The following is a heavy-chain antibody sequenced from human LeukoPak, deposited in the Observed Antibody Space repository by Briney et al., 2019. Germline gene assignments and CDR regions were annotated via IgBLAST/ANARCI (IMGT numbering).Heavy chain of an antibody. Sequence: LTGGSLRLSCAASGFTFSSYAMSWVRQAPGKGLEWVSAISGSGGSTYYADSVKGRFTISRDNSKNTLYLQMNSLRAEDTAVYYCAKLGRIAAAPFDYWGQGTLVTVSS. V-gene: IGHV3-23*01. CDR1: GFTFSSYA. CDR2: ISGSGGST. CDR3: AKLGRIAAAPFDY. D-gene: IGHD6-13*01. J-gene: IGHJ4*02.